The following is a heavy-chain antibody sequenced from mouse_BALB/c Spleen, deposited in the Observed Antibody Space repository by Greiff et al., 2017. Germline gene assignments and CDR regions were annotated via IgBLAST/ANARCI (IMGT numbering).Heavy chain of an antibody. V-gene: IGHV1-7*01. Sequence: LVESGAELAKPGASVKMSCKASGYTFTSYWMHWVKQRPGQGLEWIGYINPSTGYTEYNQKFKDKATLTADKSSSTAYMQLSSLTSEDSAVYYCARSGVGRYFDYWGQGTTLTVSS. CDR3: ARSGVGRYFDY. CDR2: INPSTGYT. D-gene: IGHD1-1*02. CDR1: GYTFTSYW. J-gene: IGHJ2*01.